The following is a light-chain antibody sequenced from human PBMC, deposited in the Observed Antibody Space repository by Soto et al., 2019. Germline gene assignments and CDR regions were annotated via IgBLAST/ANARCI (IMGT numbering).Light chain of an antibody. CDR1: QGISSY. CDR3: QQYYTYPLT. Sequence: AIRMTQSPSSLSASTGDKVTITCRASQGISSYFAWYQQQPGKAPKLLIYAASTLQSGVPSRFSGSGSGTDFTHTISCLRSEDFATYYCQQYYTYPLTVGRGTKVDIK. J-gene: IGKJ4*01. V-gene: IGKV1-8*01. CDR2: AAS.